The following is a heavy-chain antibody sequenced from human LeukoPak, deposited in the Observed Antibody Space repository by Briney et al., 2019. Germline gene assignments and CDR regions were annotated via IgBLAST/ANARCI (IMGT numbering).Heavy chain of an antibody. CDR1: GGSISGNY. J-gene: IGHJ4*02. CDR3: ARHQGGGYSAYYFDY. Sequence: SETLSLTCTVSGGSISGNYWSWIRQPPGKGLEWIGYIYPNGITNYNPSLKSRVTISIDTSKNHFSLNLSSVTAADTAVYYCARHQGGGYSAYYFDYWGQGTLVTVSS. CDR2: IYPNGIT. D-gene: IGHD5-24*01. V-gene: IGHV4-59*08.